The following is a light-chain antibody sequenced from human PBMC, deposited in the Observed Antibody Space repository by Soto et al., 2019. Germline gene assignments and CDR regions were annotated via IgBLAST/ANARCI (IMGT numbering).Light chain of an antibody. V-gene: IGLV2-8*01. CDR1: KSDIGVYDF. CDR2: EVV. CDR3: KSYVGSNTYV. Sequence: QSALTQPPSASGSPGQSVTISCTGTKSDIGVYDFVSWYQHHPGKAPRLIIYEVVQRPSGVPDRFSGSKSGNTASLTVSGLQAADEADYFCKSYVGSNTYVFGSGTKVTAL. J-gene: IGLJ1*01.